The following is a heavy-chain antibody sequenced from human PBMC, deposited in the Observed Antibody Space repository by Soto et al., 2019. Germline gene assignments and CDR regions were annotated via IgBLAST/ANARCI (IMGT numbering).Heavy chain of an antibody. Sequence: QVQLQESGPGLVKPSETLSLTCSVSGDSISSSNYSWGRIRHPPGKGLEWFGSLYYSGRTYYNPSLKSRVSLSLDMAKYRFSLQLTSLTAADTSVYYCASYELSTAYFHQFLLAYWGQGTLVTFSA. CDR2: LYYSGRT. CDR1: GDSISSSNYS. D-gene: IGHD3-9*01. CDR3: ASYELSTAYFHQFLLAY. J-gene: IGHJ4*02. V-gene: IGHV4-39*02.